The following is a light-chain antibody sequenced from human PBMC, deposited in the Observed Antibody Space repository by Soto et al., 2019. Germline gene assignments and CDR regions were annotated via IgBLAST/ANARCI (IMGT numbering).Light chain of an antibody. Sequence: TKYPSSLSASVGDRVTITCRATQSISSDLNWYQQKPGKAPRVLIYGASSWQSGVPARFSGSGFGTEFTLTISSLQPEDFAIYFCQQYDNSPITFGQGTRLEIK. J-gene: IGKJ5*01. CDR2: GAS. CDR3: QQYDNSPIT. V-gene: IGKV1-39*01. CDR1: QSISSD.